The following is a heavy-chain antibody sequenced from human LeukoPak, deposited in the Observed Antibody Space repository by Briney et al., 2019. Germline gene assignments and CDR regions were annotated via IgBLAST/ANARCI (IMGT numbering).Heavy chain of an antibody. D-gene: IGHD6-19*01. J-gene: IGHJ5*01. CDR1: GFSFRTHW. CDR3: ARDNTPQTYSSGWYDS. CDR2: INSDGNNT. V-gene: IGHV3-74*01. Sequence: GGSLRLSCAASGFSFRTHWMHWVRQASGTGLVWVSRINSDGNNTNYAESVKGRFTISRDNAKNTLYLQMNSLRAEDSAVYYCARDNTPQTYSSGWYDSWGQGALVTVSS.